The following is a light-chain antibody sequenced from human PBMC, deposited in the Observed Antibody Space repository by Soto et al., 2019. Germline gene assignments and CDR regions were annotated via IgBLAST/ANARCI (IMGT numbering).Light chain of an antibody. V-gene: IGKV3-20*01. J-gene: IGKJ1*01. CDR3: QQYGSSPPWT. Sequence: EIVLTQSPGTRSLSPWERATLSCRASQSVSSSYLAWYQQKPGQAPRLLLYGASSRATGSPDRFSGSGSGTDFSLTISRLEPEAFAVYYCQQYGSSPPWTFGQGTKVDIK. CDR2: GAS. CDR1: QSVSSSY.